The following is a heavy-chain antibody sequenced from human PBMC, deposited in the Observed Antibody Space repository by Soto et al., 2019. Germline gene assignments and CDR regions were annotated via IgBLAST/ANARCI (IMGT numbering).Heavy chain of an antibody. J-gene: IGHJ5*02. D-gene: IGHD3-3*01. Sequence: ASVKVSCKASGYTFTSYDINWVRQATGQGPEWMGWMNPNSGNTGYAQKFQGRVTMTRNTSISTAYMELSSLRSEDTAVYYCVRAHGYYDFWSGYLGNWFDPWGQGTLVNVS. V-gene: IGHV1-8*01. CDR2: MNPNSGNT. CDR3: VRAHGYYDFWSGYLGNWFDP. CDR1: GYTFTSYD.